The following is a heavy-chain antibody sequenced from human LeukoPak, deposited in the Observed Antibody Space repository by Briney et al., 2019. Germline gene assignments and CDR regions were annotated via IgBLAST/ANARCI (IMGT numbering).Heavy chain of an antibody. CDR3: AKDAQRGFDFSNSLES. J-gene: IGHJ4*02. Sequence: GGSLRLPCATSGFTFSHYGMHWVRQAPGKGLEWVAVIWSDGTDKYYGDSVKGRFTISRDNSKKTVYLQMNSLRVEDTAVYYCAKDAQRGFDFSNSLESWGQGTLVTVSS. V-gene: IGHV3-33*06. CDR1: GFTFSHYG. D-gene: IGHD4-11*01. CDR2: IWSDGTDK.